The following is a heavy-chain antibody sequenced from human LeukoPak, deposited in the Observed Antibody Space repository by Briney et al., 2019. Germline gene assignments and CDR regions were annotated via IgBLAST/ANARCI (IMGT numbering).Heavy chain of an antibody. CDR2: MYYSGST. CDR3: ARANYYDSSGYSRGAFDI. V-gene: IGHV4-39*01. Sequence: SETLSLTCTVSGGSISSSSYYWGWIRQPPGKGLEWIGSMYYSGSTYCNPSLKSRVTISVDTSKNQFSVKLSSVTAADTAVYYCARANYYDSSGYSRGAFDIWGQGTMVSVSS. D-gene: IGHD3-22*01. CDR1: GGSISSSSYY. J-gene: IGHJ3*02.